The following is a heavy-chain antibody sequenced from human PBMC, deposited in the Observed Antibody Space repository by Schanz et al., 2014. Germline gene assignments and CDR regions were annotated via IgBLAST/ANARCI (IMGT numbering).Heavy chain of an antibody. CDR2: IRQGGSAK. CDR3: ANRGRLRVWFDS. J-gene: IGHJ5*01. D-gene: IGHD3-16*01. CDR1: GFTFSHYW. V-gene: IGHV3-7*03. Sequence: EVQLVESGGGLVKPGGSLRLSCAASGFTFSHYWLSWVRQTPGKRLEWVANIRQGGSAKFYVDSVNSRFAISRDNAENSVYLQMSSLRGEDTDVYYCANRGRLRVWFDSWGQGVLVTVSS.